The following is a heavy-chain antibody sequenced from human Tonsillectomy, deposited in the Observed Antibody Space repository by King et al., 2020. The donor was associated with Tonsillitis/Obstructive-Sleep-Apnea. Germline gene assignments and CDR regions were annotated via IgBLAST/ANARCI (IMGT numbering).Heavy chain of an antibody. D-gene: IGHD4-23*01. CDR2: XXQXGSXK. Sequence: VQLVESGGGLVQPGGSLRLSCAASGFTFSSYWMSWVRQAPGKGLEWVXXXXQXGSXKXXVDSVKGRFTISRDNAKNSLYLQMNSLRAEVTAVYYCARTAYGGRRSLDAFDIWGQGTMVTVSS. CDR1: GFTFSSYW. V-gene: IGHV3-7*01. CDR3: ARTAYGGRRSLDAFDI. J-gene: IGHJ3*02.